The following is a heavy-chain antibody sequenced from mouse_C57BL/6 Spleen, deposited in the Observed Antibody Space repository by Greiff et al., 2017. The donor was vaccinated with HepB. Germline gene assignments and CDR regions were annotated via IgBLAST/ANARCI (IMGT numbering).Heavy chain of an antibody. J-gene: IGHJ2*01. Sequence: EVQVVESGGGLVKPGGSLKLSCAASGFTFSSYAMSWVRQTPEKRLEWVATISDGGSYTYYPDNVKGRFTISRDNAKNNLYLQMSHLKSEDTAMYYCARGWDYYFDYWGQGTTLTVSS. D-gene: IGHD2-3*01. V-gene: IGHV5-4*01. CDR2: ISDGGSYT. CDR1: GFTFSSYA. CDR3: ARGWDYYFDY.